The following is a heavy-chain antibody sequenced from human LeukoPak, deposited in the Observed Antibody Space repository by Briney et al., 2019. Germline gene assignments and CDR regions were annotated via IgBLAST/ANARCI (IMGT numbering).Heavy chain of an antibody. CDR3: AKNHVTVPNGDWFGP. V-gene: IGHV3-7*01. J-gene: IGHJ5*02. Sequence: PGGSLRLSCAASGFTFSDYYMSWVRQAPGKGLEWVANIKWDGIETYYVDSVKGRFAISRNNAKNSLYLQMNNLRDEDTAVYYCAKNHVTVPNGDWFGPWGQGTLVTVSS. D-gene: IGHD4-11*01. CDR2: IKWDGIET. CDR1: GFTFSDYY.